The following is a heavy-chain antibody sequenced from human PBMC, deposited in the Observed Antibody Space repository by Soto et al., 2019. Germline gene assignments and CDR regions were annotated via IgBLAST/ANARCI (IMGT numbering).Heavy chain of an antibody. J-gene: IGHJ4*02. CDR2: IRASGAAT. CDR3: ASSPTYSSSWTHFDY. CDR1: GFTFTNYD. V-gene: IGHV3-23*01. D-gene: IGHD6-13*01. Sequence: GGSLRLSCAASGFTFTNYDMSWVRQAPGRGLDWVSTIRASGAATYYADSVKGRFTISRDNSKNTLYLQMNSLRAEDTARYYCASSPTYSSSWTHFDYWGQGTLVPVSS.